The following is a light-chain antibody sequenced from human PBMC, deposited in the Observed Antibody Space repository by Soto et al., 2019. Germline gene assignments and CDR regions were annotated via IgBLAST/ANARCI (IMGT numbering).Light chain of an antibody. CDR3: QQSYRIPWT. J-gene: IGKJ1*01. V-gene: IGKV3-11*01. CDR1: QYLNTR. CDR2: QTS. Sequence: EIVLTQSPATLSSFPGDGVTLSCRASQYLNTRLAWYQHRPGQAPRLLIYQTSLRAAGIPARFSASGSGTDFTLTISDVQPEDCATYYYQQSYRIPWTFGQGTKVDIK.